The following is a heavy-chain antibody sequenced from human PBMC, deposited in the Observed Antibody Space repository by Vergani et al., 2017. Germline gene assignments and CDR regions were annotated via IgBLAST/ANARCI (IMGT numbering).Heavy chain of an antibody. CDR1: GFTFSTYT. CDR3: ARDLLPGTLLLLAY. V-gene: IGHV3-21*05. CDR2: ISGSGHTK. D-gene: IGHD1-7*01. J-gene: IGHJ4*02. Sequence: EVQLVESGGGLVKPGGSLRLSCAASGFTFSTYTMHWVRQAPGKGLEWISYISGSGHTKYYADSVKGRFAISRDNAKNSLYLQMNNLRVEDTAVYYCARDLLPGTLLLLAYWGQGTLISVSS.